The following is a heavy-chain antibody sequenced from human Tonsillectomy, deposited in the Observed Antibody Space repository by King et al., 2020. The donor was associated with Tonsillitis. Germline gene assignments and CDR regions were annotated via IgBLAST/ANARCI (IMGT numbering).Heavy chain of an antibody. Sequence: VQLVESGGGLVQPGGSLRLSCAASGFSVSNHYMIWVRQAPGKGLEWVSFIDKPGNFYYADSVKGRFTISRDNSKNTLFLQMNSLRAEDTAIYYCAQGWGAPAGDFWGQGALVTVSS. CDR2: IDKPGNF. CDR1: GFSVSNHY. D-gene: IGHD6-19*01. J-gene: IGHJ4*02. CDR3: AQGWGAPAGDF. V-gene: IGHV3-66*01.